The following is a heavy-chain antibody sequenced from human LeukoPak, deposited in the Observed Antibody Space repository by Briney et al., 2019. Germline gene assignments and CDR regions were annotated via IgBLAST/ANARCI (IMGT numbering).Heavy chain of an antibody. J-gene: IGHJ4*02. V-gene: IGHV3-23*01. Sequence: GGSLRPSCMVSGFTLSSYEMSWIRQAPGKGLEWVSSIEYGESTTHYADSVRGRFTISRDNYKNTLYLQLTSLSDDDTAVYFCARNSGWYGISWGQGTLVIVSS. CDR3: ARNSGWYGIS. CDR2: IEYGESTT. CDR1: GFTLSSYE. D-gene: IGHD6-19*01.